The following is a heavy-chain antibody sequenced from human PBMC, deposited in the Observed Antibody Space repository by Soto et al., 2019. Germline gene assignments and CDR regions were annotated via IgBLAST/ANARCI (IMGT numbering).Heavy chain of an antibody. CDR2: ISYDGSNK. D-gene: IGHD3-22*01. CDR3: AKENVGAPHSSGFLQMAETTFDY. CDR1: GFTFSSYG. V-gene: IGHV3-30*18. Sequence: PGGSLRLSCAASGFTFSSYGMHWVRQAPGKGLEWGAVISYDGSNKYYADSVKGRFTISRDNSKNTLYLQMNSLRAEDTAVYYCAKENVGAPHSSGFLQMAETTFDYWGQGTLVTVSS. J-gene: IGHJ4*02.